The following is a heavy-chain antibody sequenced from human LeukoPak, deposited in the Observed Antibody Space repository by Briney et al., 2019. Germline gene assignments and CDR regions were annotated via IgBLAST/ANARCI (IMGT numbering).Heavy chain of an antibody. V-gene: IGHV3-48*03. CDR3: ARAGWFGEALDY. D-gene: IGHD3-10*01. CDR1: GFSFSNYE. J-gene: IGHJ4*02. CDR2: ISRSGSNI. Sequence: PGGSLRLSCAASGFSFSNYEMNWVRQAPGKGLEWVSYISRSGSNIYYADSVKGRFTISRDNAKNSLYLQMNSLRAEDTAVYYCARAGWFGEALDYWGQGTLVTVSS.